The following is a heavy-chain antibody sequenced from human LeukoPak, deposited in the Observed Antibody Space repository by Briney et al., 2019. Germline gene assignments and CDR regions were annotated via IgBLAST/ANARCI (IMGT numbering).Heavy chain of an antibody. Sequence: GGSLRLSCAASGFTVSSYAMSWVRQAPGKGLEWVSAISGSGGSTYYADSVKGRFTISRDNSKNTLYLQMNSLRAEDTAVYYCAKHGVWFGELHSYYFDYWGQGTLVTVSS. CDR3: AKHGVWFGELHSYYFDY. V-gene: IGHV3-23*01. CDR1: GFTVSSYA. D-gene: IGHD3-10*01. CDR2: ISGSGGST. J-gene: IGHJ4*02.